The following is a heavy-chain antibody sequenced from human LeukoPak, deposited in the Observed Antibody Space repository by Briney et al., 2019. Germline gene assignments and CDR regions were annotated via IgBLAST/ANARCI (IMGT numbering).Heavy chain of an antibody. Sequence: GGSLRLSCAASGFTFSDYYMSWFRQAPGKGLEWVSYISSSGSTICYADSVKGRFTISRDNAKNSLYLQMNSLRAEDTAVYYCARDLQNNYDSSGYYFDYWGQGTLVTVSS. CDR1: GFTFSDYY. J-gene: IGHJ4*02. D-gene: IGHD3-22*01. V-gene: IGHV3-11*04. CDR3: ARDLQNNYDSSGYYFDY. CDR2: ISSSGSTI.